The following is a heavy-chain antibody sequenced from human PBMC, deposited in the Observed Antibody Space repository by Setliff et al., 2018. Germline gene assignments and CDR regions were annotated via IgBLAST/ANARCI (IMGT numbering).Heavy chain of an antibody. CDR1: GFTFSTYV. D-gene: IGHD3-10*01. Sequence: GGSLRLSCAASGFTFSTYVMTWVRQAPGKGLEWVSSIHGEGINTYYADSVKGRFTISRDNSKNTLFLQMNSLRADDTAVYYCAKLRTPGTGYYYYAMDVWGQGTTVTVSS. CDR3: AKLRTPGTGYYYYAMDV. V-gene: IGHV3-23*01. CDR2: IHGEGINT. J-gene: IGHJ6*02.